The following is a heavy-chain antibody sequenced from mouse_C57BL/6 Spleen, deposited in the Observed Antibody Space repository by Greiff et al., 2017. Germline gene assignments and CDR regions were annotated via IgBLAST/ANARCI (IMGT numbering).Heavy chain of an antibody. CDR2: ISDGGSYT. D-gene: IGHD2-4*01. CDR3: ARERDYDNARDY. CDR1: GFTFSSYA. V-gene: IGHV5-4*01. Sequence: DVMLVESGGGLVKPGGSLKLSCAASGFTFSSYAMSWVRQTPEKRLEWVATISDGGSYTSYPDNVKGRFTISRDNAKNNLYLQMSHLKSEDTAMYYCARERDYDNARDYWGQGTSVTVSS. J-gene: IGHJ4*01.